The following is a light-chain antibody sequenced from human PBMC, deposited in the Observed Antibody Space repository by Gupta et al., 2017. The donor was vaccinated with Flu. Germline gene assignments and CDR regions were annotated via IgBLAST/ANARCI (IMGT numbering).Light chain of an antibody. J-gene: IGKJ4*01. CDR3: QQYESTPLT. V-gene: IGKV4-1*01. CDR1: QSVLYSSNNKNY. Sequence: SLGERATINCKSSQSVLYSSNNKNYLAWYQQKPGQPPKLLIYWASTRESGVPDRFSGSGSGTDFTLTITNLQAEDVAVYYCQQYESTPLTFGGGTKVEIK. CDR2: WAS.